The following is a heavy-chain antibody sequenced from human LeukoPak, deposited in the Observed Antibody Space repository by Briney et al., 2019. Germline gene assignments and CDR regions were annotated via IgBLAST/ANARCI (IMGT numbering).Heavy chain of an antibody. CDR3: ALRTSPYS. CDR2: FDPEDSET. CDR1: GYSLTELA. V-gene: IGHV1-24*01. J-gene: IGHJ4*02. Sequence: ASVKVSCKVSGYSLTELAMHWVRQAPGKGLEWMGGFDPEDSETIYAQKFQGRVAMTEDTSTDTAYMDLSSLTSEDPAVYYCALRTSPYSWGQGTLVTVSS.